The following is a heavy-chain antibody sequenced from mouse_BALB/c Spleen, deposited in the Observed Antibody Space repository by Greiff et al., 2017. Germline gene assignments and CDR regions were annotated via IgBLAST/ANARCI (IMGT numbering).Heavy chain of an antibody. CDR2: INPSTGYT. Sequence: QVQLKESGAELAKPGASVKMSCKASGYTFTSYWMHWVKQRPGQGLEWIGYINPSTGYTEYNQKFKDKATLTADKSSSTAYMQLSSLTSEDSAVYYCARWPPYAMDYWGQGTSVTVSS. CDR1: GYTFTSYW. CDR3: ARWPPYAMDY. J-gene: IGHJ4*01. V-gene: IGHV1-7*01. D-gene: IGHD6-1*01.